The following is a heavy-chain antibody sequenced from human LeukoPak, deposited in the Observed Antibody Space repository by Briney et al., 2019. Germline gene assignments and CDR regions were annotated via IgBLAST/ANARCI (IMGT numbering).Heavy chain of an antibody. D-gene: IGHD3-9*01. CDR1: GFTFSRYW. Sequence: GGSLRLSCAASGFTFSRYWMSWVRQVPRKGLEWVAVIWYDGSNKYYADSVKGRFTISRDNSKNTLYLQMNSLRAEDTAVYYCARSAVLRYFDWLLWASPIDDAFDIWGQGTMVTVSS. CDR3: ARSAVLRYFDWLLWASPIDDAFDI. J-gene: IGHJ3*02. V-gene: IGHV3-33*08. CDR2: IWYDGSNK.